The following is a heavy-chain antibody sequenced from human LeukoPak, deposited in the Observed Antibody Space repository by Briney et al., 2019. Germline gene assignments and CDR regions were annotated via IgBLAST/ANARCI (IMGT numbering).Heavy chain of an antibody. J-gene: IGHJ4*02. CDR2: IVQDGTQK. V-gene: IGHV3-7*01. D-gene: IGHD2-2*01. Sequence: GGSLRLSCAASGFTFSSYWMSWVRQTPGKGLEWVANIVQDGTQKYYVDSVKGRFTISRDNAKDSVDLQMSSLGVEDTGVYYCARGAPFNCAPISCSLFDSWGQGTLVTVSS. CDR3: ARGAPFNCAPISCSLFDS. CDR1: GFTFSSYW.